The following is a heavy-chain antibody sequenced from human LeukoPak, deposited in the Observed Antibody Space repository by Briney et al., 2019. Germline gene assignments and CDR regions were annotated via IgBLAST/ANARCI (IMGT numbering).Heavy chain of an antibody. J-gene: IGHJ4*02. Sequence: ASVKVSCKASGYTFTSYYMHWVRQAPGQGLEWMGIINPSGGSTSYAQKFQGRVTMTRDMSTSTVYMELSSLRSEDTAVYYCARDRGDGENVAPKYYFDYWGQGTLVTVSS. D-gene: IGHD3-10*01. CDR1: GYTFTSYY. V-gene: IGHV1-46*01. CDR3: ARDRGDGENVAPKYYFDY. CDR2: INPSGGST.